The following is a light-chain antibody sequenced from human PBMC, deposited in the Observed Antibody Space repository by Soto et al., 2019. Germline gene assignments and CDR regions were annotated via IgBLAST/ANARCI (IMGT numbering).Light chain of an antibody. J-gene: IGLJ3*02. V-gene: IGLV2-8*01. CDR1: SSDVGGYNY. CDR3: ATYAGRTNYVM. CDR2: EVS. Sequence: QSALTQPPSASGSPGQSVTISCTGTSSDVGGYNYVSWYQQHPGKAPKLMIYEVSKRPSGVPDRFSGSKSGNTASLTVSGLQAEDEAFYYCATYAGRTNYVMFGGGTKVTVL.